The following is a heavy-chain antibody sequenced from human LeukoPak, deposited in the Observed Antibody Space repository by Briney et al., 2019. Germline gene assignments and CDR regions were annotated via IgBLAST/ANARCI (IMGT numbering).Heavy chain of an antibody. D-gene: IGHD2-21*02. CDR3: TGSVVTTADFDY. CDR1: GFTFSSYA. Sequence: GGSLRLSCAASGFTFSSYAMSWVRQAPGKGLEWVSAISGSGGSTYYADSVKGRFTISRDNSKSTLYLHLNIPRPEDTAMYYCTGSVVTTADFDYWGQGTLVTVSS. V-gene: IGHV3-23*01. J-gene: IGHJ4*02. CDR2: ISGSGGST.